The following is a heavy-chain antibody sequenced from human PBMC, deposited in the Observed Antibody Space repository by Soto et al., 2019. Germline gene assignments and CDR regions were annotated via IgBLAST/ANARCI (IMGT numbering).Heavy chain of an antibody. CDR1: GYTFTTYG. CDR3: ARDVDVLTTPPGDY. D-gene: IGHD4-17*01. V-gene: IGHV1-18*04. J-gene: IGHJ4*02. Sequence: GASVKVSCKTSGYTFTTYGISWVRQAPGQGLQWMGWISPHNGQTNYAQNFQGRVTLTTDTSTNTAFMELRSLRSDDTAIYYCARDVDVLTTPPGDYWGQGTLVTVSS. CDR2: ISPHNGQT.